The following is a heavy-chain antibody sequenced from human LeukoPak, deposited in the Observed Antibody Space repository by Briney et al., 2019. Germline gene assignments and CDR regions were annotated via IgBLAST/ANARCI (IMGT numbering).Heavy chain of an antibody. D-gene: IGHD5-12*01. CDR3: ARGFNRSYSGYDLATYYFDY. CDR2: INPNSGGT. V-gene: IGHV1-2*04. Sequence: ASVKVSCKASGYTFTGYYMHWVRQAPGQGLEWMGWINPNSGGTNYAQKFQGWVTMTRDTSISTAYMELSRLRSDDTAVYYCARGFNRSYSGYDLATYYFDYWGQGTLVTVSS. CDR1: GYTFTGYY. J-gene: IGHJ4*02.